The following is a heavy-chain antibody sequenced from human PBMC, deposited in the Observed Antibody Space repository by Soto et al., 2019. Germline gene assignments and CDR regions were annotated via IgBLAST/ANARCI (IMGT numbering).Heavy chain of an antibody. CDR3: ARDDYSYGYFDY. V-gene: IGHV4-59*01. CDR1: GGSISSYY. D-gene: IGHD5-18*01. Sequence: PSEPLSLTCTVSGGSISSYYWSWIRQPPGKGLEWIGYIYYSGSTNYNPSLKSRVTISVGTSKNQFSLKLSSVTAADTAVYYCARDDYSYGYFDYWGQGTLVTVSS. CDR2: IYYSGST. J-gene: IGHJ4*02.